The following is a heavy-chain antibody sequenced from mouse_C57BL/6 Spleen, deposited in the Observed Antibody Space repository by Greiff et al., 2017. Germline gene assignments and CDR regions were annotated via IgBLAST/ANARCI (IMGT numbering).Heavy chain of an antibody. CDR1: GFTFSDYY. V-gene: IGHV5-16*01. J-gene: IGHJ4*01. Sequence: EVKLVESEGGLVQPGSSMKLSCTASGFTFSDYYMAWVRQVPEKGLEWVANINYDGSSTYYLDSLKSRFIISRDNAKNILYLQMSSLKSEDTATYYCARTSASSYAMDYWGQGTSVTVSS. D-gene: IGHD6-1*01. CDR2: INYDGSST. CDR3: ARTSASSYAMDY.